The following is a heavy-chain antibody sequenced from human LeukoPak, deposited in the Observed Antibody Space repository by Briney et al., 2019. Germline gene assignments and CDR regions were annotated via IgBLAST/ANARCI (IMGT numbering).Heavy chain of an antibody. CDR3: AAGKGSYDSSGYYHHDAFDI. J-gene: IGHJ3*02. Sequence: GGSLRLSCAASGFTFSSYWMNWVRQAPGKGLEWVANIKQGGSEKYYVDSVKGRFTISRDDAKNSLYLQMNSLRAEDTAVYYCAAGKGSYDSSGYYHHDAFDIWGQGTMVTVSS. CDR1: GFTFSSYW. V-gene: IGHV3-7*03. CDR2: IKQGGSEK. D-gene: IGHD3-22*01.